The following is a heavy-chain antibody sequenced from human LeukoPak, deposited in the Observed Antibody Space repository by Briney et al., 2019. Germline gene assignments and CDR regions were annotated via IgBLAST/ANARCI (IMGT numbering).Heavy chain of an antibody. CDR1: GFTLASYA. D-gene: IGHD3-10*01. CDR3: ARGKGHDTSSTDY. CDR2: ITGSGGST. V-gene: IGHV3-23*01. Sequence: GGSLRLSCAASGFTLASYAMSWVRQAPGKGLEWVSSITGSGGSTYYADSVKGRFTISRDNSKNTLYLQMNSLRAEDTAVYYCARGKGHDTSSTDYWGQGTLVTVSS. J-gene: IGHJ4*02.